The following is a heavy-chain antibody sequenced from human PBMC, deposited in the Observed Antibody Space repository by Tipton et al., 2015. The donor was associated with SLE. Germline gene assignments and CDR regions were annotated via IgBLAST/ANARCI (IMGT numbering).Heavy chain of an antibody. Sequence: SLRLSCAASGFAFSSYGMHWVRQAPGKGLEWVAFIRYDGSNKYYADSVRGRFTITRDDSKNTLYLQMNSLRAEDTAVYYCAKPTVGIWGQGTMVTVSS. J-gene: IGHJ3*02. CDR2: IRYDGSNK. V-gene: IGHV3-30*02. CDR1: GFAFSSYG. CDR3: AKPTVGI.